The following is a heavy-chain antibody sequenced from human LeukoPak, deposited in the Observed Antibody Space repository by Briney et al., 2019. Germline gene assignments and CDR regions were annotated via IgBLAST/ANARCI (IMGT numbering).Heavy chain of an antibody. CDR2: IKPDGSDK. V-gene: IGHV3-7*01. CDR3: ARDLRSSLIA. CDR1: GFTFSASW. J-gene: IGHJ5*02. Sequence: GGSLRLSCAASGFTFSASWMTWVRQAPGKGLEWVANIKPDGSDKNCVDSVKGRFTISRDNAENSLFLQMNSLRAEDTALYYCARDLRSSLIAWGQGILVTVSS. D-gene: IGHD2/OR15-2a*01.